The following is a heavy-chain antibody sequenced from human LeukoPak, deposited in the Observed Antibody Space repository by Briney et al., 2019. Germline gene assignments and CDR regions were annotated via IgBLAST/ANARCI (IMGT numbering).Heavy chain of an antibody. CDR1: GGSISSSSYY. CDR3: ARSSGYSSSGGLNWFDT. D-gene: IGHD6-13*01. V-gene: IGHV4-39*01. CDR2: FYYSVSN. J-gene: IGHJ5*02. Sequence: LGTLSLTCTVSGGSISSSSYYWGWIRQPPGKGLEWIGSFYYSVSNYYNPPLKSRVTISVDTSKNQFSLNLSSMTAADTAVYYCARSSGYSSSGGLNWFDTWGQGTLVTVSS.